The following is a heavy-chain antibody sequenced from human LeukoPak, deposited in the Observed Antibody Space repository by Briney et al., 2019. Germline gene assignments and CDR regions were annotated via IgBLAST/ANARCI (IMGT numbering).Heavy chain of an antibody. CDR2: ISAYNGNT. CDR1: GYTFTSYG. D-gene: IGHD3-22*01. V-gene: IGHV1-18*01. J-gene: IGHJ4*02. Sequence: ASVKVSCKASGYTFTSYGISWVRQAPGQGLEWMGWISAYNGNTNYAQKLQGRVTMTTDTSTSTAYMELSRLRSDDTAVYYCARDIPSYYYDSSGHSDYWGQGTLVTVSS. CDR3: ARDIPSYYYDSSGHSDY.